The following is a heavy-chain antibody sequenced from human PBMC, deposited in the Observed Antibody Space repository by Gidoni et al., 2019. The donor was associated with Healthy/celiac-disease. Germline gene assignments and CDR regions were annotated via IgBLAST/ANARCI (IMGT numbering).Heavy chain of an antibody. CDR1: GYTFTSYA. V-gene: IGHV1-3*01. CDR3: ARRSGSSSSTGGVGYYYYYMDV. CDR2: INAGNGNT. J-gene: IGHJ6*03. Sequence: QVQLVQSGAEVKKPGASVKVSCKASGYTFTSYAMHWVRQAPGQRLEWMGWINAGNGNTKYSQKFQGRVTITRDTSASTAYMELSSLRSEDTAVYYCARRSGSSSSTGGVGYYYYYMDVWGKGTTVTVSS. D-gene: IGHD6-13*01.